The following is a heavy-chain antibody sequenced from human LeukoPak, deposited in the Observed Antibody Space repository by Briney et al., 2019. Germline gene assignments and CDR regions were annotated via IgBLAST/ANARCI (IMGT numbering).Heavy chain of an antibody. CDR1: GGSINSSSYY. V-gene: IGHV4-39*07. Sequence: SETLSLTCTVSGGSINSSSYYWGWVRQPPGKGLEWIGSIYHSGSTYYNPSLKSRVTISVDTSKNQFSLKLSSVTAADTAVYYCAREAKEVRGVKGWGQGTLVTVSS. CDR2: IYHSGST. CDR3: AREAKEVRGVKG. J-gene: IGHJ4*02. D-gene: IGHD3-10*01.